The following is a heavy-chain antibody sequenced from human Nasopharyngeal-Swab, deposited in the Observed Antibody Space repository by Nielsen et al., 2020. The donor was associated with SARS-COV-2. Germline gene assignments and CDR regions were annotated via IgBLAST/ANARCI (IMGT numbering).Heavy chain of an antibody. V-gene: IGHV3-30*18. CDR2: ISYDGSNE. CDR1: GFTFSSSG. Sequence: GGSLRLSCPASGFTFSSSGMDWLRQAPGKGLEWVAVISYDGSNEYYGVSVKGRFTISRDNSKNTLYLQMNSLRVDDTAVYYCAKDVHGDYGGIDYWGQGILVTVSS. J-gene: IGHJ4*02. D-gene: IGHD4-17*01. CDR3: AKDVHGDYGGIDY.